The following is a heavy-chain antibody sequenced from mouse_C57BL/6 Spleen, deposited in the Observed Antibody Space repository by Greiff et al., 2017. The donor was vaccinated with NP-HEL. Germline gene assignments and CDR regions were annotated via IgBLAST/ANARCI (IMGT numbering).Heavy chain of an antibody. J-gene: IGHJ2*01. CDR1: GYTFTDYN. CDR3: ARSLRGSSPYYFDY. CDR2: INPNNGGT. D-gene: IGHD1-1*01. Sequence: EVQLQQSGPELVKPGASVKMSCKASGYTFTDYNMHWVKQSHGKSLEWIGYINPNNGGTSYNQKFKGKATLTVNKSSSTAYMELRSLTSEDSAVYYCARSLRGSSPYYFDYWGQGTTLTVSS. V-gene: IGHV1-22*01.